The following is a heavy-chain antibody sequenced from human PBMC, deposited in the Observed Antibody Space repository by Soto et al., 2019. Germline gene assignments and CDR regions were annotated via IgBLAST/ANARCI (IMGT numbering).Heavy chain of an antibody. CDR3: ARGDCVGGSCYSLAGSFYYYMAV. V-gene: IGHV3-74*01. CDR2: INSDGSVS. D-gene: IGHD2-15*01. CDR1: GFTFSNYW. J-gene: IGHJ6*03. Sequence: EVQLVESGGGLAQPGGSLRLSCAASGFTFSNYWMYWVRQAPGQGLVWVSRINSDGSVSRYADSVKGRLTISRDNVKNTRYLHMNSLRVEDTAVYYCARGDCVGGSCYSLAGSFYYYMAVWGKGTTVTVFS.